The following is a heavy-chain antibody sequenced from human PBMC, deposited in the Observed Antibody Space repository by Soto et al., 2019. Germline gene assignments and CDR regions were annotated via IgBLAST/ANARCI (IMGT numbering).Heavy chain of an antibody. V-gene: IGHV4-31*03. CDR3: ARARAARGQTDFDY. J-gene: IGHJ4*02. Sequence: PSETLSLTCTVSGGSISSGGYYWSWIRQHPGKGLEWIGYIYYSGSTYYNPSLKSRVTISVDTSKNQFSLKLSSVTAADTAVYYCARARAARGQTDFDYWGQGTLVTVSS. CDR2: IYYSGST. CDR1: GGSISSGGYY. D-gene: IGHD6-25*01.